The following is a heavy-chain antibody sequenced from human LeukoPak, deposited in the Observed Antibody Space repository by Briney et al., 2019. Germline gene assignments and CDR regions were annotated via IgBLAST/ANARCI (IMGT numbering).Heavy chain of an antibody. D-gene: IGHD3-16*01. V-gene: IGHV4-34*10. CDR2: ISDGGST. CDR1: GGSFSDYY. Sequence: SETLSLTCAVSGGSFSDYYSSWIRQPPGKGLEWIGAISDGGSTNYNPSPNSRHTISIDTPNNHFYLEVNSVTAADTAVYYCARSGWNGGGGFDPWGEGTLVSVSS. CDR3: ARSGWNGGGGFDP. J-gene: IGHJ5*02.